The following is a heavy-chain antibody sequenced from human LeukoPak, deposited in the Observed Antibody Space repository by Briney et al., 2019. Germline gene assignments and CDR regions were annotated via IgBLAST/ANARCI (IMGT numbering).Heavy chain of an antibody. D-gene: IGHD2-2*01. Sequence: SETLSLTCAVYGGSFSGYYWSWIRQPPGKGLEWIGEINHSGSTNYNPSLKSRVTISVDTSKKQFSLKLSSVTAADTAVYYCARFPAVVPAAYYYYYGMDVWGQGTTVTVSS. CDR2: INHSGST. CDR1: GGSFSGYY. V-gene: IGHV4-34*01. CDR3: ARFPAVVPAAYYYYYGMDV. J-gene: IGHJ6*02.